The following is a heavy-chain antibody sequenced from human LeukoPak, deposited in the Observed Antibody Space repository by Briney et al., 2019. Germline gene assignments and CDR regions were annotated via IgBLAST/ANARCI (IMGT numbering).Heavy chain of an antibody. J-gene: IGHJ4*02. CDR3: AETLGPGRHYFIS. Sequence: GGSLRLSCSVSGSTSSTYHMGWVRQAPGKGLEWVSIISDQEYYGDSVKGRFAISRDSSKNTLYLQMYSLTAEDTAIYYCAETLGPGRHYFISWGQGTLVTVSS. CDR2: ISDQE. V-gene: IGHV3-23*01. CDR1: GSTSSTYH. D-gene: IGHD3-16*01.